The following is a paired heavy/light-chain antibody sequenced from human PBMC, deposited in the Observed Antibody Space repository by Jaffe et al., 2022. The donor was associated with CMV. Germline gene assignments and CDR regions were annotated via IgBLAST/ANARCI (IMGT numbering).Light chain of an antibody. CDR3: QSYDSSILRVV. CDR1: SGSIASNY. V-gene: IGLV6-57*04. Sequence: NFMLTQPHSVSESPGKTVTISCTRSSGSIASNYVQWYQQRPGSAPTTVIYEDNQRPSGVPDRFSGSIDSSSNSASLTISGLKTEDEADYYCQSYDSSILRVVFGGGTKLTVL. CDR2: EDN. J-gene: IGLJ2*01.
Heavy chain of an antibody. Sequence: QVQLVESGGGVVQPGRSLRLSCAASGFTFSSYGMHWVRQAPGKGLEWVAVISYDGSNKYYADSVKGRFTISRDNSKNTLYLQMNSLRAEDTAVYYCAKGYCSGGSCYGYYYYGMDVWGQGTTVTVSS. CDR1: GFTFSSYG. J-gene: IGHJ6*02. V-gene: IGHV3-30*18. CDR3: AKGYCSGGSCYGYYYYGMDV. CDR2: ISYDGSNK. D-gene: IGHD2-15*01.